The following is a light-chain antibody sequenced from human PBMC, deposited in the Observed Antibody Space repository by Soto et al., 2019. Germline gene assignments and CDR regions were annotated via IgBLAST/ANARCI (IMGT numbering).Light chain of an antibody. CDR3: QYRSHRPPAAT. J-gene: IGKJ4*01. V-gene: IGKV3-11*01. CDR1: QSVSTY. Sequence: EVVLTQSPATLSLSPGERATLSCRASQSVSTYLAWYQHKPGKAPRLLIYDASIRATGTPARFSGGGSGTDFTLTISSLALEDLAVYNCQYRSHRPPAATFGGGTKVEIK. CDR2: DAS.